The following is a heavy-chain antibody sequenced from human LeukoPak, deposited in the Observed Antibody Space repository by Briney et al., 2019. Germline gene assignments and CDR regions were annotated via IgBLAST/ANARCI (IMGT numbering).Heavy chain of an antibody. J-gene: IGHJ4*02. CDR1: GGSISSYY. CDR3: GRDGYNYGGSFDY. V-gene: IGHV4-4*07. Sequence: SETLSLTCTVSGGSISSYYWSWIRQPAGKGLEWIGRIYTSGSTNYNPSLKSRVTISVDTSKNQFFLKLSSVTAADTAVYYCGRDGYNYGGSFDYWGQGTLVTVSS. CDR2: IYTSGST. D-gene: IGHD5-18*01.